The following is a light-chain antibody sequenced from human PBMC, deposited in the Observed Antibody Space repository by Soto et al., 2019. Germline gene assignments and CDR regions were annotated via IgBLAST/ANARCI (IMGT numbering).Light chain of an antibody. CDR1: QDISNY. J-gene: IGKJ1*01. Sequence: DIQMTQSPSSLSASVGDRVTITCQASQDISNYLNWYQQKPGKAPKLLIYDASNLETGVPSRFSGSGSGTEFTFTISSLKTEDIATYYCQQYDNLPLTFGQGTKVE. CDR3: QQYDNLPLT. V-gene: IGKV1-33*01. CDR2: DAS.